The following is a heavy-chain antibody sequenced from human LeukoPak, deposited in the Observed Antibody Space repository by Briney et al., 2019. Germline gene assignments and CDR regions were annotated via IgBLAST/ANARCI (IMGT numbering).Heavy chain of an antibody. CDR3: AKDVDIVATIPFDY. CDR1: GFTFSSYA. J-gene: IGHJ4*02. V-gene: IGHV3-23*01. CDR2: FSGSGGST. Sequence: PGGSLRLSCAASGFTFSSYAMSWVRQAPGKGLEWVSAFSGSGGSTYYADSVKGRFTSSRDNSNNTLYLQMNSLRAEDTAVYYCAKDVDIVATIPFDYWGQGTLVTVSS. D-gene: IGHD5-12*01.